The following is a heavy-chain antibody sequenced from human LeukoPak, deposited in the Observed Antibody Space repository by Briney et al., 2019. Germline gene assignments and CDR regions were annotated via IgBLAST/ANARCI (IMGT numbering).Heavy chain of an antibody. CDR2: IYYSGST. CDR1: GGSISSGGYY. D-gene: IGHD3-10*01. Sequence: SETLSLTCTVSGGSISSGGYYWSWIRQHPGEGLEWIWYIYYSGSTYYNPSLKSRVTISVDTSKNQFSLKLSSVTAADTAVYYCARDHVRTLSGFDYWGQGTLVTVSS. V-gene: IGHV4-31*03. CDR3: ARDHVRTLSGFDY. J-gene: IGHJ4*02.